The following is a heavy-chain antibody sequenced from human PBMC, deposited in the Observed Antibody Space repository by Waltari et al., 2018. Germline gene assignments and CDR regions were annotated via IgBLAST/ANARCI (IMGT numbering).Heavy chain of an antibody. CDR3: ARDRGRGLYLDA. V-gene: IGHV4-4*02. J-gene: IGHJ5*02. CDR2: VLSTVKT. CDR1: GDSVNSPNW. Sequence: QLQFQESGPGLVKPSWTLSLSCALSGDSVNSPNWWSWVRQSPQRGLEWIGQVLSTVKTNYSQSFASRVTMSLDASSNQFSLKVTSATAADTAVYYCARDRGRGLYLDAWGPGTLVTVSP. D-gene: IGHD2-15*01.